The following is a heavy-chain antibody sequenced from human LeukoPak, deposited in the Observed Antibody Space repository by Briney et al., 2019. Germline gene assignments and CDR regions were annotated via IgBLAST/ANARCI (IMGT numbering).Heavy chain of an antibody. D-gene: IGHD2-2*01. CDR3: ARAGTCSSTSCDGGIEY. CDR2: ISITSTYI. J-gene: IGHJ4*02. V-gene: IGHV3-21*06. CDR1: GFAFSSYN. Sequence: GGSLRPSCAASGFAFSSYNMKWVRQAPGKGLEWVSFISITSTYIYYADSVKGRFTVSRDNSKNLLYLQMDSLRVEDTAVYYCARAGTCSSTSCDGGIEYWGQGTLVTVSS.